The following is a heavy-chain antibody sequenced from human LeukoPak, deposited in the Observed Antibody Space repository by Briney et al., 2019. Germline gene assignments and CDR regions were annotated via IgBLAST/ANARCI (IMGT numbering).Heavy chain of an antibody. CDR1: GFTFSSDA. J-gene: IGHJ4*02. CDR3: AKDLTYDGSSAPWDY. D-gene: IGHD2-2*01. V-gene: IGHV3-23*01. Sequence: GGSLRLSCAASGFTFSSDAMSWVRQAPGKGREWVSAISGSGGSTYYAASVKGRFTISRDNSKNTLYLQMNSLRAEDTAVYYCAKDLTYDGSSAPWDYWGQGTLVTVSS. CDR2: ISGSGGST.